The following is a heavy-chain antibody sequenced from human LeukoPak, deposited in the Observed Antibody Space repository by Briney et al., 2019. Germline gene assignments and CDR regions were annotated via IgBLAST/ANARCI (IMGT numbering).Heavy chain of an antibody. J-gene: IGHJ4*02. Sequence: ASVKVSCKASGYTFTSYAMHRVRQAPGQRLEWMGWINAGNGNTKYSQKFQGRVTITRDTSASTAYMELSSLRSEDTAVYYCARGLRGDYVSYFDYWGQGTLVTVSS. V-gene: IGHV1-3*01. CDR3: ARGLRGDYVSYFDY. CDR1: GYTFTSYA. D-gene: IGHD3-16*01. CDR2: INAGNGNT.